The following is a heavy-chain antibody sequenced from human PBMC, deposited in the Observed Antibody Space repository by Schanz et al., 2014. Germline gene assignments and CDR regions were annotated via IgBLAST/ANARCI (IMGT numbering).Heavy chain of an antibody. CDR1: GFTFRTYL. CDR2: ISSVGISK. J-gene: IGHJ6*02. V-gene: IGHV3-48*04. Sequence: EQLVESGGGLVQPGGSLRLSCAASGFTFRTYLMNWVRQAPGKGLEWVSYISSVGISKYYADPVKGRFTISRDSAKNSLYLQMNSLRAEDTAVYYCARQRSYFYAMDVWGQGTTVTVSS. CDR3: ARQRSYFYAMDV.